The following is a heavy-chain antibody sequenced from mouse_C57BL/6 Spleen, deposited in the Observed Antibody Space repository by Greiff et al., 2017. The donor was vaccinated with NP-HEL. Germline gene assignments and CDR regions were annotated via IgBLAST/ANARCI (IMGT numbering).Heavy chain of an antibody. V-gene: IGHV1-81*01. J-gene: IGHJ4*01. CDR1: GYTFTSYG. CDR2: IYPRSGNT. Sequence: QVHVKQSGAELARPGASVKLSCKASGYTFTSYGISWVKQRTGQGLEWIGEIYPRSGNTYYNEKFKGKATLTADKSSSTAYMELRSLTSEDSAVYFCARSDYGNYVYAMDYWGQGTSVTVSS. CDR3: ARSDYGNYVYAMDY. D-gene: IGHD2-1*01.